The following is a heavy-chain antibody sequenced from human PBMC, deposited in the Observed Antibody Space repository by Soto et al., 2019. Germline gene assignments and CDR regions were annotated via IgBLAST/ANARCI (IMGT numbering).Heavy chain of an antibody. CDR3: AKGGRQWLVTSDFNY. J-gene: IGHJ4*02. Sequence: VQLVESGGGVVQPGRSLRLSCAASGFTFSDYAMHWVRQAPGKGLEWVAVVSHDGRNTHYADSVKGRFTISRDSSKNTVSLEMASLRAEATAVYYCAKGGRQWLVTSDFNYWGQGALVTVST. V-gene: IGHV3-30*18. CDR1: GFTFSDYA. CDR2: VSHDGRNT. D-gene: IGHD6-19*01.